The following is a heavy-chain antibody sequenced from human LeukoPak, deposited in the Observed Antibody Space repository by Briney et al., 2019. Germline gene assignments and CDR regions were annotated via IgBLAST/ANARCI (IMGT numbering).Heavy chain of an antibody. Sequence: SETLSLTCTVSGDSISSYYWSWIRQPPGKGLEWIGYIYYSGITNYNPSLKSRVTISVDTSKNQFSLKLTSVTAADTAVYYCARDEGGGRSRFWYFDLWGRGTLVTVSS. D-gene: IGHD1-26*01. CDR1: GDSISSYY. CDR2: IYYSGIT. V-gene: IGHV4-59*01. CDR3: ARDEGGGRSRFWYFDL. J-gene: IGHJ2*01.